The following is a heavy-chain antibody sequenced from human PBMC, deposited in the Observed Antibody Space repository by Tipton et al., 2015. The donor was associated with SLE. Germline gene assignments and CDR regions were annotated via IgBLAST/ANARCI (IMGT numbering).Heavy chain of an antibody. CDR2: TYYSTKWNY. CDR1: GDSVSSRSST. J-gene: IGHJ4*02. V-gene: IGHV6-1*01. D-gene: IGHD1-1*01. CDR3: ARAPPGTRGSFDH. Sequence: QVQLVQSGAEVKPSQTLSLTCAISGDSVSSRSSTWTWIRQSPSRGLEWLGRTYYSTKWNYDYAVSVKSRMTISPDTPKNQFSLQLNSVTPEDTAVYYCARAPPGTRGSFDHWGQGTPVTVSS.